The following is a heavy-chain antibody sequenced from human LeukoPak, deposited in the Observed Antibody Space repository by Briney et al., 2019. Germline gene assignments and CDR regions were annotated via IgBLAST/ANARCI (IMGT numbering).Heavy chain of an antibody. Sequence: GGSLRLSCAASGFTFSSYWMSWVRQAPGKGLEWVANIKQDGSEKYYVDSVKGRFTISRDNAKNSLYLQMNSLRAEDTAVYYCHYLSISIASAAGTDYWGQGTLVTVSS. D-gene: IGHD6-13*01. CDR1: GFTFSSYW. V-gene: IGHV3-7*01. CDR2: IKQDGSEK. J-gene: IGHJ4*02. CDR3: HYLSISIASAAGTDY.